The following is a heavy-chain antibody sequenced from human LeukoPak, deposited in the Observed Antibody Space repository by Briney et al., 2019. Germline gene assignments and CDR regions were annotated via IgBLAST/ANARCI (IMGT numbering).Heavy chain of an antibody. J-gene: IGHJ3*02. D-gene: IGHD6-19*01. CDR3: ARQAVAGLYDAFNI. CDR2: INHSGST. V-gene: IGHV4-34*01. Sequence: SETLSLTCAVYGGSFSGYYWSWIRQPLGKGLEWIGEINHSGSTNYNPSLKSRVTISVDTSRNQFSLKLSSVTAADTAVYYCARQAVAGLYDAFNIWGQGTMVTVSS. CDR1: GGSFSGYY.